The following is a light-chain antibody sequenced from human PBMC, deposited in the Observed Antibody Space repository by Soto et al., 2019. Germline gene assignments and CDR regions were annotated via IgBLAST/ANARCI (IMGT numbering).Light chain of an antibody. J-gene: IGLJ2*01. CDR3: QTWGTGIGI. CDR2: LNRDGSH. V-gene: IGLV4-69*01. CDR1: SGHSNYA. Sequence: QLVLTQSPSASASLGASVKLTCTLSSGHSNYAIAWHQQQPEKGPRYLMQLNRDGSHSKGDGIPNRFSGSSSGAERYRTISSLQSEEEADYSCQTWGTGIGIFGGGTKLTVL.